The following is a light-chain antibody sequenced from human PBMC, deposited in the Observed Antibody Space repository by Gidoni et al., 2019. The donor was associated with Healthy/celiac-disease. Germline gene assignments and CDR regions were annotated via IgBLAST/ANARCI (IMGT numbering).Light chain of an antibody. J-gene: IGKJ2*01. CDR2: AAS. V-gene: IGKV1-39*01. CDR3: QQSYSTPYT. Sequence: DIQMTQSPSSMSASVGDRVTIPCRARQSISSYLNGYQQKPGTAPKRLIYAASSLNSGVPAARFSGSGSVTDFSLTISSLQPEDFATYYCQQSYSTPYTFXQXTKLEIK. CDR1: QSISSY.